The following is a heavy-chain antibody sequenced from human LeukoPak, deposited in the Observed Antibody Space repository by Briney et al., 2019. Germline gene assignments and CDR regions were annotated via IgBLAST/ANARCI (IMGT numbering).Heavy chain of an antibody. CDR3: AKGAASENRITMIAYDY. Sequence: GGSLRLSCAASGFTFDDYTMHWVRQAPGKGLEWVSLISWDGGSTYYADSVKGRFTISRDNSKNSLYLQMNSLRTEDTALYYCAKGAASENRITMIAYDYWGQGTLVTVSS. CDR1: GFTFDDYT. CDR2: ISWDGGST. V-gene: IGHV3-43*01. D-gene: IGHD3-22*01. J-gene: IGHJ4*02.